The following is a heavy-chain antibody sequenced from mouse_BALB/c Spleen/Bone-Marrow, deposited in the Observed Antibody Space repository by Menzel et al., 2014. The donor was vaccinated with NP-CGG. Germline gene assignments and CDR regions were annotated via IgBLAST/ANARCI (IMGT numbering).Heavy chain of an antibody. CDR3: ARGGSSYGWYFDV. CDR1: GFNIKDTY. V-gene: IGHV14-3*02. Sequence: EVQLQQSGAELVKPGASVKLSCTASGFNIKDTYMHWVKQRPEQGLEWIGRIDPANGNTKYDPKFQGKATITADTSSNTASLQLSSLTSEDTAVYYCARGGSSYGWYFDVWGAGTTVTVSS. CDR2: IDPANGNT. J-gene: IGHJ1*01. D-gene: IGHD1-1*01.